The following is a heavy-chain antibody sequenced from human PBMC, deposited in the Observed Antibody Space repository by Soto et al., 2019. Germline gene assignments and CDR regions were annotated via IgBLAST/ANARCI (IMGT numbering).Heavy chain of an antibody. D-gene: IGHD2-2*01. CDR2: IHHSGSS. CDR1: GGSINIADYY. V-gene: IGHV4-31*03. CDR3: ARDAFRSNLGYVEV. Sequence: TLSLTCTVSGGSINIADYYWNWVRQPPGKGLEWIGEIHHSGSSDHNPSLKSRLTMSVDTAKNQVSLKLTSVTAADTAVYFCARDAFRSNLGYVEVWGQGTTVTVSS. J-gene: IGHJ6*02.